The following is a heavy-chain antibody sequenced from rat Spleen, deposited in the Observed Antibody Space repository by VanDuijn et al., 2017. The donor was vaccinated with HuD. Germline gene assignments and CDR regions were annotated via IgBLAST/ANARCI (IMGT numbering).Heavy chain of an antibody. CDR3: AKEGIRPYVMDA. CDR1: GFTFSDYY. V-gene: IGHV5-20*01. Sequence: EVQLVESDGGLVQTGRSLKLSCAASGFTFSDYYMAWVRQAQTKGLEWVTTINTDGDSTYYSDSVKGRFTISRDNAENTVYLQMNSLRSEDTATYYCAKEGIRPYVMDAWGQGASVTVSS. J-gene: IGHJ4*01. D-gene: IGHD1-4*01. CDR2: INTDGDST.